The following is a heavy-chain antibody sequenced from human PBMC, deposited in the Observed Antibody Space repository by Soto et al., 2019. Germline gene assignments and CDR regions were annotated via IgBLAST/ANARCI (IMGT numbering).Heavy chain of an antibody. CDR3: ARESYCSGGSCYSSPVYYYYGMDV. Sequence: QVQLVQSGAEVKKPGASVKVSCKASGYTFTSYGISWVRQAPGQGLEWMGWISAYNGNTNYAQKLQGRVTMTTDTSPSTAYMELRSLRSDDTAVYYCARESYCSGGSCYSSPVYYYYGMDVWGQGTTVTVSS. J-gene: IGHJ6*02. V-gene: IGHV1-18*01. CDR1: GYTFTSYG. CDR2: ISAYNGNT. D-gene: IGHD2-15*01.